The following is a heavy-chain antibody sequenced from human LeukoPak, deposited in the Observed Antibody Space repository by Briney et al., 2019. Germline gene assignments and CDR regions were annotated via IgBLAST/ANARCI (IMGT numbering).Heavy chain of an antibody. CDR3: ARETQVGATVDY. CDR1: GFTFSSYS. D-gene: IGHD1-26*01. V-gene: IGHV3-21*01. CDR2: ISSSSSYI. Sequence: GGSLRLSCAASGFTFSSYSVNWVRQAPGKGLEWVSSISSSSSYIYYADSVKGRFTISRDNAKNSLYLQMNSLRAEDTAVYYCARETQVGATVDYWGQGTLVTVSS. J-gene: IGHJ4*02.